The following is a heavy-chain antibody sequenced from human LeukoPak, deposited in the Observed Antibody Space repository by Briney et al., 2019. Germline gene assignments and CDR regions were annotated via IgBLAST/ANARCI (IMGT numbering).Heavy chain of an antibody. D-gene: IGHD1-26*01. CDR3: ASPGGSSSDFDY. CDR1: GFTFSSYA. J-gene: IGHJ4*02. CDR2: ISYDGSNK. V-gene: IGHV3-30-3*01. Sequence: PGGSLRLSCAASGFTFSSYAMHWVRQAPGKGLEWVAVISYDGSNKYYADSVKGRFTISRDNSKNTLYLQMNSLRAEDTAVYYCASPGGSSSDFDYWGQGTLVTVSS.